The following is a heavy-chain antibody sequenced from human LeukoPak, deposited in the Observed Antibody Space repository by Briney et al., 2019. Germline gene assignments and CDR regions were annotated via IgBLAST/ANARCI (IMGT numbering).Heavy chain of an antibody. CDR1: GFTFDDYA. D-gene: IGHD5-12*01. CDR3: AKDMGSGLRNGSPDY. V-gene: IGHV3-9*01. CDR2: ISWNSGSI. J-gene: IGHJ4*02. Sequence: GGSLRLSCAASGFTFDDYAMHWVRQAPGKGLEWVSGISWNSGSIGYADSVKGRFTISRDNAKNSLYLQMNSLRAEDTALYYCAKDMGSGLRNGSPDYWGQGTLVTVSS.